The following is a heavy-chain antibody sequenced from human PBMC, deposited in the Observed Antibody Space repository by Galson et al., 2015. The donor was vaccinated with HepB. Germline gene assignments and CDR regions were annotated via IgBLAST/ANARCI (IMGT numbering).Heavy chain of an antibody. CDR3: AKDKGVVRGVIRSFDY. J-gene: IGHJ4*02. V-gene: IGHV3-23*01. CDR1: GFTFSSYA. CDR2: ISGSGGST. Sequence: SLRLSWAASGFTFSSYAMSWVRQAPGKGLEWVSAISGSGGSTYYADSVKGRFTISRDNSKNTLYLQMNSLRAEDTAVYYCAKDKGVVRGVIRSFDYWGQGTLVTVSS. D-gene: IGHD3-10*01.